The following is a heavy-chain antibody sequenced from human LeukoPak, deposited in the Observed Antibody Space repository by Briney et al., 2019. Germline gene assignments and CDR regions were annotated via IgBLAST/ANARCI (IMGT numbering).Heavy chain of an antibody. CDR2: IIPIIDIA. J-gene: IGHJ6*02. CDR1: GGTFSSYS. CDR3: ARDAHEGGDSYNYGLDV. D-gene: IGHD3-16*01. Sequence: SVKVSCKASGGTFSSYSVSWVRQAPGQGLEWMGRIIPIIDIANYAQKFQGRVSITADKSATNVFMELSSLRPEDTAMYYCARDAHEGGDSYNYGLDVWGQGTAVTVSS. V-gene: IGHV1-69*04.